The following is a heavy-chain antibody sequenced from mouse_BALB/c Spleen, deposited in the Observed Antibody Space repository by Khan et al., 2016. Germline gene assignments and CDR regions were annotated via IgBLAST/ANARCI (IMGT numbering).Heavy chain of an antibody. Sequence: EVQLQESGGGLVKPGGSLKLSCAASGFAFSSYDMSWVRQTPEKRLEWVAFITSGGGNTFYPDTVKGRFTISRDHAQNTLYLQMNSLKSEDTAMYYCARHGGKSSTVIDWYFDVWGAGTTVTVSS. CDR1: GFAFSSYD. D-gene: IGHD1-1*01. J-gene: IGHJ1*01. CDR3: ARHGGKSSTVIDWYFDV. CDR2: ITSGGGNT. V-gene: IGHV5-12-1*01.